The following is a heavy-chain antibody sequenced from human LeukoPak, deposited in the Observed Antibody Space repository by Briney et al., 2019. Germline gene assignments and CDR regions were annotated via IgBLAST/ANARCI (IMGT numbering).Heavy chain of an antibody. CDR1: GGSISSNNNF. V-gene: IGHV4-39*07. D-gene: IGHD3-22*01. CDR2: IYHSGST. Sequence: SETLSLTCTVSGGSISSNNNFWGWIRQPPGKGLEWIGSIYHSGSTNYNPSLKSRVTISVDKSKNQFSLKLSSVTAADTAVYYCARALYDSSGYYQNDYWGQGTLVAVSS. CDR3: ARALYDSSGYYQNDY. J-gene: IGHJ4*02.